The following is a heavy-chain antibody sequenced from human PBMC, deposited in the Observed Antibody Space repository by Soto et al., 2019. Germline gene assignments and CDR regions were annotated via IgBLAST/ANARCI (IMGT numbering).Heavy chain of an antibody. CDR3: ARGRYSYGYVEWARYYYGMDV. CDR2: IKQDGSEK. CDR1: GFTFSSYW. Sequence: GSLRLSCAASGFTFSSYWMSWVRQAPGKGLEWVANIKQDGSEKYYVDSVKGRFTISRDNAKNSLYLQMNSLRAEDTAVYYCARGRYSYGYVEWARYYYGMDVWGQGTTVTVSS. J-gene: IGHJ6*02. D-gene: IGHD5-18*01. V-gene: IGHV3-7*03.